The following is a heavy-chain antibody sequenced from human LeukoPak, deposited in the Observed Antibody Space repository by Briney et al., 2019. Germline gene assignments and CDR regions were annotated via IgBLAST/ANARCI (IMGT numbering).Heavy chain of an antibody. Sequence: GGSLRLSCSASGFIFSNYAMHWVRQAPGKGLEYASAISSNGGSTYYADSVKGRFTISRDNSKNTLYLQMSSLRAEDTAVYYCVKGKGIAVTSLDYWGQGTLVTVSS. CDR3: VKGKGIAVTSLDY. CDR1: GFIFSNYA. CDR2: ISSNGGST. D-gene: IGHD6-19*01. V-gene: IGHV3-64D*06. J-gene: IGHJ4*02.